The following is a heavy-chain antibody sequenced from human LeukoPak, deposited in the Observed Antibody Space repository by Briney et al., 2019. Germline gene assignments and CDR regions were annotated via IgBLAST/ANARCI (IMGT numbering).Heavy chain of an antibody. CDR1: GYTFTGYY. D-gene: IGHD2-2*01. J-gene: IGHJ6*03. V-gene: IGHV1-2*02. Sequence: GASVKLSCKASGYTFTGYYMHWVRQAPGQGLEWMGWINPNSGGTNYAQKFQGRVTMTRDTSISTAYMELSRLRSDDTAVYYCARDKKYCSSTTCYSYYYYYYMDIWGKGTTVTVSS. CDR2: INPNSGGT. CDR3: ARDKKYCSSTTCYSYYYYYYMDI.